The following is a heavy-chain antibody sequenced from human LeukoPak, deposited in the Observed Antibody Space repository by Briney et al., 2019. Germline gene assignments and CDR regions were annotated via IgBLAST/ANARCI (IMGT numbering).Heavy chain of an antibody. J-gene: IGHJ4*01. Sequence: GGSLRLSCAASGFTFSRYWMSWVRQAPGKGLEWVANIKQDGSEKYYVDSVKGRFTISRDNAKNSLHLQMNSLRAEDTAVYYCAGSFGDVKNFWGQGTLVTVSS. CDR3: AGSFGDVKNF. CDR2: IKQDGSEK. V-gene: IGHV3-7*01. D-gene: IGHD3-10*01. CDR1: GFTFSRYW.